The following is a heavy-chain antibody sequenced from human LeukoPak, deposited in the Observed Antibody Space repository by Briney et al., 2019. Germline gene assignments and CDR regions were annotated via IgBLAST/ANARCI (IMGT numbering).Heavy chain of an antibody. CDR3: ARGGRRIAAAGSYYYYGMDV. Sequence: PGGSLRLSCAASGFTFSSYGMHWVRQAPGKGLEWVAVIWYDGSNKYYADSVKGRFTISRDNSKNTLYLQMNSLRAEDTAAYYCARGGRRIAAAGSYYYYGMDVWGQGTTVTVSS. V-gene: IGHV3-33*01. J-gene: IGHJ6*02. D-gene: IGHD6-13*01. CDR2: IWYDGSNK. CDR1: GFTFSSYG.